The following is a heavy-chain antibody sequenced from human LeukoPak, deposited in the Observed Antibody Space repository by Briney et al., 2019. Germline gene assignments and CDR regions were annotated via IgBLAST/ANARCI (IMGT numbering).Heavy chain of an antibody. D-gene: IGHD3-3*01. CDR1: GFTFSSYA. V-gene: IGHV3-23*01. J-gene: IGHJ3*02. CDR2: ISGSGGST. CDR3: ARGAKYYDFWSGTRNDAFDI. Sequence: GGSLRLSCAASGFTFSSYAMSWVRQAPGKGLEWVSAISGSGGSTYYADSVKGRFTISRDNAKNSLYLQMNSLRAEDTAVYYCARGAKYYDFWSGTRNDAFDIWGQGTMVTVSS.